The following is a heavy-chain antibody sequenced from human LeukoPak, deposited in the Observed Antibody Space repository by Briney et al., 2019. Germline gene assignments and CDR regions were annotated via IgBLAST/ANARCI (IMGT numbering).Heavy chain of an antibody. CDR2: ITNTGSDT. V-gene: IGHV3-23*01. J-gene: IGHJ4*02. D-gene: IGHD2-2*01. Sequence: GGSLRLSCAASGFTFSNFAMSWVRQAPGKGLEYISIITNTGSDTNHAEYVKGRFTISRDNSKNTLYLQMDSLRAEDTAVYYCAKGVGPSAPNGRVFDFWGQGTLVTVSA. CDR3: AKGVGPSAPNGRVFDF. CDR1: GFTFSNFA.